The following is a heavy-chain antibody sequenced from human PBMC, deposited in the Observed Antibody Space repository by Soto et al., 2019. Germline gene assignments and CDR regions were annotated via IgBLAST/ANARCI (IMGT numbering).Heavy chain of an antibody. CDR1: VVTLSNGGYP. D-gene: IGHD2-15*01. CDR3: ARGGGYDSFDL. J-gene: IGHJ4*02. V-gene: IGHV4-30-2*06. Sequence: PSETLRISCSFSVVTLSNGGYPWSWIRQSPGKGLEWLGYLSHLETTYYNPCFKSRLSLSIDRTRNHFSLSLSSITAADKAVYYCARGGGYDSFDLWGQGIKVTVPS. CDR2: LSHLETT.